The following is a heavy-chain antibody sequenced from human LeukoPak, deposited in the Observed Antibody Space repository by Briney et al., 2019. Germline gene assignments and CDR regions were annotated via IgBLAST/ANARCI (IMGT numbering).Heavy chain of an antibody. D-gene: IGHD1-26*01. CDR3: ARPSGELLSEPFDY. CDR1: GFTFSSYG. J-gene: IGHJ4*02. V-gene: IGHV3-30*03. CDR2: ISYDGSNK. Sequence: GGSLRLSCAASGFTFSSYGMHWVRQAPGKGLEGVAVISYDGSNKYYADSVKGRFTISRDNSKNTLYLQMNSLRAEDTAVYYCARPSGELLSEPFDYWGQGTLVTVSS.